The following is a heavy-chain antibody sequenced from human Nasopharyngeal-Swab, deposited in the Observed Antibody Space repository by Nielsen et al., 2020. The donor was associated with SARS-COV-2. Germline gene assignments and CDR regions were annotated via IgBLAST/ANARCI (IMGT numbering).Heavy chain of an antibody. Sequence: ASVKVSCKASGYTFTSYAMNWVRQAPGQGLEWMGWINTNTGNPTYAQGFTGRFVFSLDTFVSTAYLQISSLKAEDTAVYYCARANRIAAAGTYWFDPWAREPWSPSPQ. CDR1: GYTFTSYA. J-gene: IGHJ5*02. D-gene: IGHD6-13*01. CDR2: INTNTGNP. V-gene: IGHV7-4-1*02. CDR3: ARANRIAAAGTYWFDP.